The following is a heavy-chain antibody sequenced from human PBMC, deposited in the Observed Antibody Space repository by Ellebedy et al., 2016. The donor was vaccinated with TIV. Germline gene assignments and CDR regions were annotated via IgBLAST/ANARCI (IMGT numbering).Heavy chain of an antibody. Sequence: SETLSLXXAVSGGSISSSNWWCWVRQPPGKGLEWIGEIYHSGSTNYNPSLKSRVTISVDKSKNQFSLKLSSVTAADTAVYYCARGPGDVYGGSSGGAFDIWGQGTMVTVSS. CDR1: GGSISSSNW. D-gene: IGHD4-23*01. CDR2: IYHSGST. CDR3: ARGPGDVYGGSSGGAFDI. V-gene: IGHV4-4*02. J-gene: IGHJ3*02.